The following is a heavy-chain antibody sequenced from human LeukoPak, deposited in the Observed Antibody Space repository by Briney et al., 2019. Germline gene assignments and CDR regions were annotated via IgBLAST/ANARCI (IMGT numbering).Heavy chain of an antibody. D-gene: IGHD6-13*01. CDR1: GGSISNYY. J-gene: IGHJ2*01. Sequence: SETLSLTCTVSGGSISNYYWSWIRQPPGKGLEWIRYIFYSGSTNYNPSLKSRVTISVDTSKNQFSLKLSSVTAADTAVYYCARVYYSSSYDYWYFDLWGRGTLVTVSS. V-gene: IGHV4-59*01. CDR3: ARVYYSSSYDYWYFDL. CDR2: IFYSGST.